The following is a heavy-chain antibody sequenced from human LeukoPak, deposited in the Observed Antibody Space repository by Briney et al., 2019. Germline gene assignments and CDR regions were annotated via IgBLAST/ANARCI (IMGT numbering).Heavy chain of an antibody. CDR1: GGSITSGTYY. CDR2: INFSGST. J-gene: IGHJ5*02. V-gene: IGHV4-39*02. Sequence: SETLSLTCTVSGGSITSGTYYWGWIRQPPGKGLERIGSINFSGSTYYQPSLKGRVTMSVDTSKNHFSLRLSSVTAADTAVYYCARIVISGTNWFDPWGQGTLVTVSS. CDR3: ARIVISGTNWFDP. D-gene: IGHD2/OR15-2a*01.